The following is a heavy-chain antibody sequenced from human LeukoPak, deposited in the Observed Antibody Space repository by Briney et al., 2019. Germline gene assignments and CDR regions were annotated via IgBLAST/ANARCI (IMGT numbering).Heavy chain of an antibody. Sequence: GGSLRLSCAASGFTFDDYAMHWVRHAPGKGLEWVSGISWNSGSIGYADSVKGRFTISRDNAKNSLYLQMNSLRAEDTALYYXXXGFTVVTPGGFDYWGQGTLVTVSS. D-gene: IGHD4-23*01. V-gene: IGHV3-9*01. J-gene: IGHJ4*02. CDR3: XXGFTVVTPGGFDY. CDR2: ISWNSGSI. CDR1: GFTFDDYA.